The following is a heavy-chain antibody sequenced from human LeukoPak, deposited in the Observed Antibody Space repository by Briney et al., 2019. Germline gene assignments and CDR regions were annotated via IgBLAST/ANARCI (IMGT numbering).Heavy chain of an antibody. Sequence: GGSLRLSCAAPGFTFSSYSMNWVRQAPGKGLEWVSHITASGTAMFYADSVKGRFTISRDNAKNSLYLQMNSLRDEDTAVYYCASSGSYRFDYWGQGTLVAVSS. CDR3: ASSGSYRFDY. D-gene: IGHD1-26*01. V-gene: IGHV3-48*02. CDR1: GFTFSSYS. J-gene: IGHJ4*02. CDR2: ITASGTAM.